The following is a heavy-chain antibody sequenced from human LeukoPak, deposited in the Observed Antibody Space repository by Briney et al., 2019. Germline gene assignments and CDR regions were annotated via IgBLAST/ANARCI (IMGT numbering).Heavy chain of an antibody. V-gene: IGHV1-24*01. D-gene: IGHD2-2*02. Sequence: GASVKVSCKFSGYTLTELSMHWVRQAPGKGLEWMGGFDPEDGETIYAQKFQGRVTMTEDTSTDTAYMELSSLRSEDTAVYYCATGIPPEGLNDYWGQGTLVTVSS. CDR3: ATGIPPEGLNDY. CDR1: GYTLTELS. J-gene: IGHJ4*02. CDR2: FDPEDGET.